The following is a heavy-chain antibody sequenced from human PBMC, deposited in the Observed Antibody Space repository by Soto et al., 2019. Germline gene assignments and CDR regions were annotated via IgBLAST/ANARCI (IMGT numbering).Heavy chain of an antibody. CDR2: IYSGGDT. Sequence: PGGSLRLSCAASGFTVNANYMSWVRQAPGKGLDWVSVIYSGGDTYYADSVKGRFTISRDNSKNTLYLQMNSLRAEDTAVYYCARDFGSYLDYWGQGTLVTVSS. CDR1: GFTVNANY. V-gene: IGHV3-53*01. J-gene: IGHJ4*02. CDR3: ARDFGSYLDY. D-gene: IGHD3-10*01.